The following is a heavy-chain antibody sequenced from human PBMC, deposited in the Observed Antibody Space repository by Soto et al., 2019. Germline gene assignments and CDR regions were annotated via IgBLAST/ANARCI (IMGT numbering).Heavy chain of an antibody. CDR1: GFTFSDHY. V-gene: IGHV3-72*01. J-gene: IGHJ6*02. Sequence: GGSLRLSCAASGFTFSDHYMDWVRQAPGKGLEWVGRTRNKANSYTTEYAASVKGRFTISRDDSKNSLYLQMNSLKTEDTAVYYCASHKAYCGGDCYLDYYYGMDVWGQGTTVTVSS. CDR2: TRNKANSYTT. D-gene: IGHD2-21*02. CDR3: ASHKAYCGGDCYLDYYYGMDV.